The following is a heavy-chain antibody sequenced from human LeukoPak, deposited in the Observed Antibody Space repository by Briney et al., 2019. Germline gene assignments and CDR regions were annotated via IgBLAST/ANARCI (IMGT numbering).Heavy chain of an antibody. Sequence: SETLSLTCTVSGYSISSGYYWGWIRQPPGKGLEWIGSIYHSGSTYYNPSLKSRVTKSVDTSKNQFSLKLSSVTAADTAVYYCATEFYGDYNRLDPWGQGTLVTVSS. J-gene: IGHJ5*02. D-gene: IGHD4-17*01. V-gene: IGHV4-38-2*02. CDR3: ATEFYGDYNRLDP. CDR2: IYHSGST. CDR1: GYSISSGYY.